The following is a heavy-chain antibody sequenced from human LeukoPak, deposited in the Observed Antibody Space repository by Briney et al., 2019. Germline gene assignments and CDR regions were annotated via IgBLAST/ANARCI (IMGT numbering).Heavy chain of an antibody. Sequence: PGGSLRLSCAASGFTFSTYWMHWVRQAPGKGLEWVSWISGSSSYTNYADSVKGRFTISRDNAKNSLYLQMNSLRDEDTAVYYCARVILKYYGSGPFDYWGQGTLVTVSS. V-gene: IGHV3-11*05. CDR1: GFTFSTYW. CDR2: ISGSSSYT. D-gene: IGHD3-10*01. J-gene: IGHJ4*02. CDR3: ARVILKYYGSGPFDY.